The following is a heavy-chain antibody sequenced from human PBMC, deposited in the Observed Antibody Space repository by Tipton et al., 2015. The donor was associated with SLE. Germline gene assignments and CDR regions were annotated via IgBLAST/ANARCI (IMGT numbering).Heavy chain of an antibody. Sequence: LRLSCTVSGGSLSGDTYYWSWIRQPAGKGLEWIGQMYHSGSTNYNPSLKSRVTISVDTSKNQFSLKLSSVTAADTAVYYCARDPNGGYGSFDYWGLGALVIVSS. CDR2: MYHSGST. CDR1: GGSLSGDTYY. D-gene: IGHD7-27*01. V-gene: IGHV4-61*09. J-gene: IGHJ4*02. CDR3: ARDPNGGYGSFDY.